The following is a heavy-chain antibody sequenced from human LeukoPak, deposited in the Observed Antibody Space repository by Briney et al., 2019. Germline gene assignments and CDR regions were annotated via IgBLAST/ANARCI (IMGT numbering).Heavy chain of an antibody. CDR3: AREGRYSSSSDY. J-gene: IGHJ4*02. D-gene: IGHD6-6*01. CDR1: GGTFSSYA. V-gene: IGHV1-69*05. Sequence: SVKVSXKASGGTFSSYAISWVRQAPGQGLEWMGRIIPIFGTANYAQKFQGRVTITTDESTSTAYMELSSLRSEDTAVYYCAREGRYSSSSDYWGQGTLVTVSS. CDR2: IIPIFGTA.